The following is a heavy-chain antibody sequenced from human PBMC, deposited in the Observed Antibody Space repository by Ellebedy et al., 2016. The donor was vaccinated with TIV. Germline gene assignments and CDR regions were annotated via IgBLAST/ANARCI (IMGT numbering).Heavy chain of an antibody. CDR2: INHSGST. CDR1: GGSFSGYY. Sequence: SETLSLTXAVYGGSFSGYYWSWIRQPPGKGLEWIGEINHSGSTNYNPSLKSRVTISVDTSKNQFSLKLSSVTAADTAVYYCARRTLEGGSSSSFDYWGQGTLVTVSS. V-gene: IGHV4-34*01. J-gene: IGHJ4*02. CDR3: ARRTLEGGSSSSFDY. D-gene: IGHD6-6*01.